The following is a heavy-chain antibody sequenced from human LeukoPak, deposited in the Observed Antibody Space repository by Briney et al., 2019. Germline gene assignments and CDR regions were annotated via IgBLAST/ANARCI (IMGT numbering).Heavy chain of an antibody. CDR2: IRYDGSNK. Sequence: SGGSLRLSCAASGFTFSSYGMHWVRQAPGKGLEWVAFIRYDGSNKYYADSVKGRFTISRDNSKNTLYLQMNSLRAEDMAVYYCARVFVGANDYWGQGTLVTVSS. D-gene: IGHD1-26*01. J-gene: IGHJ4*02. CDR3: ARVFVGANDY. CDR1: GFTFSSYG. V-gene: IGHV3-30*02.